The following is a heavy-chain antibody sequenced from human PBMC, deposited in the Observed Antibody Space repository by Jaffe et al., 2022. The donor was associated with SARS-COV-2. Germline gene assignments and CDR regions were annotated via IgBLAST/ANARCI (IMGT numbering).Heavy chain of an antibody. CDR1: GYTFTSYD. CDR2: MNPNSADA. J-gene: IGHJ6*02. CDR3: ARVPRPSMIVVPTPGFDYYHGMDV. V-gene: IGHV1-8*01. D-gene: IGHD3-22*01. Sequence: VQLVQSGAEVKKPGASVKVSCKTSGYTFTSYDIHWVRQATGQGLEWMGWMNPNSADAGHAQRFQGRLTLTRNISISTVSMELRSLRFEDTAVYFCARVPRPSMIVVPTPGFDYYHGMDVWGQGTPVTVS.